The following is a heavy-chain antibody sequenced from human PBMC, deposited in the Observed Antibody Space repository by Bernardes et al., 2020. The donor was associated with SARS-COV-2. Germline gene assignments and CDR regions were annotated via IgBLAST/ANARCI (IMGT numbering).Heavy chain of an antibody. CDR1: GVPISSYY. J-gene: IGHJ6*02. CDR2: IYYSGST. CDR3: ARDPQIPYCSGGSCYYYGMDV. D-gene: IGHD2-15*01. V-gene: IGHV4-59*01. Sequence: SETLSLTCTVSGVPISSYYWSWIRQPPGKGLEWIGYIYYSGSTNYNPSLKSRVTISVDMSKNQFSLKLTSVTAADTAVYYCARDPQIPYCSGGSCYYYGMDVWGQGTTVTVSS.